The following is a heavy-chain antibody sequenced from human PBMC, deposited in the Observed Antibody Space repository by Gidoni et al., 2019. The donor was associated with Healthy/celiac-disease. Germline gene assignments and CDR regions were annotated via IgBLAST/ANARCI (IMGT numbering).Heavy chain of an antibody. D-gene: IGHD6-6*01. Sequence: EVQLLESGGGLVQPGGSLSLSCAASRFTFSSYAMSWVRQAPGKGLEWVSAISGSGGSTYYADSVKGRFTISRDNSKNTLYLQMNSLRAEDTAVYYCAKDQAARSYYYYMDVWGKGTTVTVSS. V-gene: IGHV3-23*01. CDR1: RFTFSSYA. CDR3: AKDQAARSYYYYMDV. CDR2: ISGSGGST. J-gene: IGHJ6*03.